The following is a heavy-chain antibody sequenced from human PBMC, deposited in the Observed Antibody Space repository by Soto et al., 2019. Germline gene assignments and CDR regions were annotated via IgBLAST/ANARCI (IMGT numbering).Heavy chain of an antibody. V-gene: IGHV4-59*01. CDR3: ARDPGIAVAGLYYYYGMDV. CDR2: IYYSGST. J-gene: IGHJ6*02. CDR1: GGSISSYY. Sequence: SETLSLTCTVSGGSISSYYWSWIRQPPGKGLEWIGYIYYSGSTNYNPSLKSRVTISVDTSKNQFSLKLSSVTAADTAVYYCARDPGIAVAGLYYYYGMDVWGQGTTVTVLL. D-gene: IGHD6-19*01.